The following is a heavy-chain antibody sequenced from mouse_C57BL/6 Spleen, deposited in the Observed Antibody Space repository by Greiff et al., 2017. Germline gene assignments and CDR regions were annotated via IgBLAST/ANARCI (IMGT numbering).Heavy chain of an antibody. V-gene: IGHV14-4*01. CDR3: DYYGSSYGFDY. CDR2: IDPENGDT. CDR1: GFNIKDDY. J-gene: IGHJ2*01. D-gene: IGHD1-1*01. Sequence: EVQLQQSGAELVRPGASVKLSCTASGFNIKDDYMHWVKQRPEQGLEWIGWIDPENGDTEYASKFQGKATITADTSSNTAYLQLSSLTSEDTAVYYCDYYGSSYGFDYWGQGTTLTVSS.